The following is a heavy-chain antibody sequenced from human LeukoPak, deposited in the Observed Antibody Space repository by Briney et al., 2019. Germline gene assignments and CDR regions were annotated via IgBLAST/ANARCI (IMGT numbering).Heavy chain of an antibody. V-gene: IGHV3-48*03. J-gene: IGHJ3*02. CDR3: ASGSYRYLAFDI. Sequence: GGSLRLSCAASGFTFSNYEFNWVRQAPGKGLEWVSDISSSGSTIKYADSVKGRFTISRDNAKNPLYLQMNSLRAEDTAVYYCASGSYRYLAFDIWGQGTMVTVSA. D-gene: IGHD3-16*02. CDR2: ISSSGSTI. CDR1: GFTFSNYE.